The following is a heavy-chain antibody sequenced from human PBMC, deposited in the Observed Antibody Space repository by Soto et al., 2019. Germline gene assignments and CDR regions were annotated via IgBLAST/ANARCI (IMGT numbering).Heavy chain of an antibody. D-gene: IGHD3-9*01. V-gene: IGHV3-23*01. CDR1: GFTFSSYA. CDR2: ISGSGGST. CDR3: AKVFRGVLRYFDWLTPPDY. J-gene: IGHJ4*02. Sequence: GGSLRLSCAASGFTFSSYAMSWVRQAPGKGQEWVSAISGSGGSTYYVVSVKGRFTISSDNSKNTLFLQMNSLRAEDTAVYYFAKVFRGVLRYFDWLTPPDYWGQGTLVTVSS.